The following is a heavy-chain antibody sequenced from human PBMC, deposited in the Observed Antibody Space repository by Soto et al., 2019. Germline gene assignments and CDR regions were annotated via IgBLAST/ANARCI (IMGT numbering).Heavy chain of an antibody. V-gene: IGHV3-23*01. CDR1: GFSFSSYS. J-gene: IGHJ5*02. D-gene: IGHD5-18*01. CDR2: ISIGGDKT. Sequence: EVQLLESGGDLVQPGGSLRLSCAASGFSFSSYSFTWVRQAPGKGLEWVAGISIGGDKTWHADSVKGRFTISRDNSKNTVYLQMKSLRVDDKAVYYCAKWDGYGDHWGQGTLVTVSS. CDR3: AKWDGYGDH.